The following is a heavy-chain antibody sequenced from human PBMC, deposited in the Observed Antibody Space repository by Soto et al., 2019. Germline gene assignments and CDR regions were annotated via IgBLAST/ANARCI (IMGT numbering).Heavy chain of an antibody. Sequence: SETLSLTCPVAGGSISSYYWSWIRQPPGKGLEWIGYIYYSGSTYYNPSLKSRVTISVDTSKNQFSLKLSSVTAADTAVYYCARAFDILTRYYFDYWGQGTLVTVSS. CDR2: IYYSGST. CDR3: ARAFDILTRYYFDY. D-gene: IGHD3-9*01. CDR1: GGSISSYY. J-gene: IGHJ4*02. V-gene: IGHV4-59*08.